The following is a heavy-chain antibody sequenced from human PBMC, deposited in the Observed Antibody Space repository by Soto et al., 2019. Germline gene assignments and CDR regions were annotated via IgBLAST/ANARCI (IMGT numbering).Heavy chain of an antibody. CDR3: ATDYSSSANY. CDR1: GFTFSQAW. CDR2: ISSDGNSA. D-gene: IGHD6-19*01. Sequence: GGSLRLSCAGSGFTFSQAWMHWVRQAPGKGLVWVSRISSDGNSATYADSVRGRFTISRDNAKNTLYLQMTSLRAEDTAVYYCATDYSSSANYWGQGTLVTVSS. V-gene: IGHV3-74*01. J-gene: IGHJ4*02.